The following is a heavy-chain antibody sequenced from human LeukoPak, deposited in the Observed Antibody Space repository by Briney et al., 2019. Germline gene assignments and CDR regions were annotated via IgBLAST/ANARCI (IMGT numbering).Heavy chain of an antibody. CDR2: IYYSGST. CDR1: GGSISSYY. Sequence: PSETLSLTCTVSGGSISSYYWSWIRQPPGKGLEWIGYIYYSGSTNYNPSLKSRVTISVDTSKNQFSLKLSSVTAADTAVYYCARESRSQEVDAFDIWGQGTMVTVSS. V-gene: IGHV4-59*01. CDR3: ARESRSQEVDAFDI. J-gene: IGHJ3*02.